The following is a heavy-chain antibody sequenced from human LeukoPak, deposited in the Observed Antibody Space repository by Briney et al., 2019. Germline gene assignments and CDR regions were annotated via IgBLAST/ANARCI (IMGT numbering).Heavy chain of an antibody. D-gene: IGHD2-21*02. CDR2: ISWNSGSI. CDR3: AKVSHIVVVTAEFDL. Sequence: GGSLRLSCAASGFTFDDYAVHWVRQAPGKGLEWVSGISWNSGSIGYADSVKGRFTISRDNAKNSLYLQMNSLRAEDTAVYYCAKVSHIVVVTAEFDLWGRGTLVTVSS. V-gene: IGHV3-9*01. J-gene: IGHJ2*01. CDR1: GFTFDDYA.